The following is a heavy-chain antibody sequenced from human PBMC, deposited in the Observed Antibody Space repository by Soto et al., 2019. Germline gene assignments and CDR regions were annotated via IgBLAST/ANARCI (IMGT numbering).Heavy chain of an antibody. CDR3: AKDRRAGGNSAFYFDF. CDR1: GFTFSSYA. CDR2: ISGSGGST. V-gene: IGHV3-23*01. Sequence: GGSLRLSCAASGFTFSSYAMSWVRQAPGKGLEWVSAISGSGGSTYYADSVKGRFTISRDNSHNTLYLQVHSLTAEDTAVYYCAKDRRAGGNSAFYFDFWGQGAQVTVSS. D-gene: IGHD3-16*01. J-gene: IGHJ4*02.